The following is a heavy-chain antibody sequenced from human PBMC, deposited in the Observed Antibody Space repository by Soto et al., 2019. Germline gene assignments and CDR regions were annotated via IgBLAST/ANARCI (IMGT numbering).Heavy chain of an antibody. D-gene: IGHD3-3*01. CDR2: INHSGST. V-gene: IGHV4-34*01. CDR3: ARLISSTTIFGVVIIGGWFDP. CDR1: GGSFSGYY. Sequence: PSETLSLTCAVYGGSFSGYYWSWIRTPPGKGLEWIGEINHSGSTNYNPSLKSRVTISVDTSKNQFSLKLSSVTAADTAVYYCARLISSTTIFGVVIIGGWFDPWGQGTLVTVSS. J-gene: IGHJ5*02.